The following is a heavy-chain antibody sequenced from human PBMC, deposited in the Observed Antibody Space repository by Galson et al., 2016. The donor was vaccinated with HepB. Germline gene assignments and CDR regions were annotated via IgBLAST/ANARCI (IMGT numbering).Heavy chain of an antibody. CDR1: GGSISNYY. J-gene: IGHJ4*02. V-gene: IGHV4-59*01. Sequence: ETLSLTCTVSGGSISNYYWSWIRQPPGKGLEWIAYIYYSGSTNQNPSLKSRVTISVDTSKNQFSLQLRSVTAADTAVYYCARDRGSAAGFDYWGQGTLATVSS. CDR2: IYYSGST. D-gene: IGHD6-13*01. CDR3: ARDRGSAAGFDY.